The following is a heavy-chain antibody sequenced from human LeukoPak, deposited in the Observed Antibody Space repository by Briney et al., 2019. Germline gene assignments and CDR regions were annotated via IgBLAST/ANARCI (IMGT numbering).Heavy chain of an antibody. D-gene: IGHD1-26*01. CDR2: INSNSGGT. V-gene: IGHV1-2*06. CDR1: GYTFTDYY. Sequence: ASVKVSCKNSGYTFTDYYIYWVRQAPGQGLEWMGQINSNSGGTNYAQKFQDRVTVTRDTSITTAYMELSRLKSDDTAVYYCARSISGSPRGGGGYWGQGTLVTVSS. CDR3: ARSISGSPRGGGGY. J-gene: IGHJ4*02.